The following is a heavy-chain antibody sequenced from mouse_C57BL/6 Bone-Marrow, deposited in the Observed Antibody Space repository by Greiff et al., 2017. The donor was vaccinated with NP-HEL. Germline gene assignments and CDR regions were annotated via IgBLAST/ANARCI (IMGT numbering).Heavy chain of an antibody. J-gene: IGHJ3*01. V-gene: IGHV1-64*01. CDR3: ATPLYYGSPWFAY. CDR1: GYTFTSYW. Sequence: QVQLQQPGAELVKPGASVKLSCKASGYTFTSYWMHWVKQRPGQGLEWIGMIHPNSGSTNYNEKFKRKATLTVDKSSSTAYMQLSSLTSEDSAVYYCATPLYYGSPWFAYWGQGTLVTVSA. D-gene: IGHD1-1*01. CDR2: IHPNSGST.